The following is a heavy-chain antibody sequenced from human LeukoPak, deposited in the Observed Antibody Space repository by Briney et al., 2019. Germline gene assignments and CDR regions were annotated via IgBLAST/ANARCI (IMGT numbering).Heavy chain of an antibody. D-gene: IGHD6-19*01. CDR1: GYTFTSYY. V-gene: IGHV1-46*01. J-gene: IGHJ4*02. CDR2: INPSGGST. CDR3: ARDRAVAGFRFDY. Sequence: ASVKVSCKASGYTFTSYYMHWVRQAPGQGLEWMGVINPSGGSTTYAQKFQGRVTMTRDTSTSTLYMELSSLRSEDTAVYYCARDRAVAGFRFDYWGQGTRVTVSS.